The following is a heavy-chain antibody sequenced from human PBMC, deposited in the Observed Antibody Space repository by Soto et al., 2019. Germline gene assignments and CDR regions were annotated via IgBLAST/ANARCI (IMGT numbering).Heavy chain of an antibody. CDR3: ARDRGELLWFGELILLSGMDV. CDR1: GGSISSYY. CDR2: IYYSGST. Sequence: SETLSLTCTVSGGSISSYYWSWIRQPPGKGLEWIGYIYYSGSTNYNPSLKSRVTISVDTSKNQFSLKLSFVTAADTAVYYCARDRGELLWFGELILLSGMDVWGQGTTVTVSS. D-gene: IGHD3-10*01. J-gene: IGHJ6*02. V-gene: IGHV4-59*01.